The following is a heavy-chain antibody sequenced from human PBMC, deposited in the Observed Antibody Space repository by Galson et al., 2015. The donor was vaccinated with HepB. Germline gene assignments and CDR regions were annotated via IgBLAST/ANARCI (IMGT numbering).Heavy chain of an antibody. D-gene: IGHD2-2*01. CDR3: ARNRLLGYCSSTSCYSPWFDP. CDR1: GYSFTSYW. V-gene: IGHV5-51*01. J-gene: IGHJ5*02. Sequence: QSGAEVKKPGESLKISCKGSGYSFTSYWIGWVRQMPGKGLEWMGIIYPGDSDTRCSPSFQGQVTISADKSISTAYLQWSSLKASDTAMYYCARNRLLGYCSSTSCYSPWFDPWGQGTLVTVSS. CDR2: IYPGDSDT.